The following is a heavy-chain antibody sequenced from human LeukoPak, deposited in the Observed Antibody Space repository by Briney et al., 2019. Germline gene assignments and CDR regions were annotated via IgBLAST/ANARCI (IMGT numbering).Heavy chain of an antibody. J-gene: IGHJ6*02. Sequence: GGSLRLSCAGSGFTFNNYAMSWVRQTPRKGLEWVSTIMISGDDTYYADPVKGRFTISRDNAKNSLYLQMNSLRAEDTAVYYCARDLNGGNSQIDYYYGMDVWGQGTTVTVSS. CDR3: ARDLNGGNSQIDYYYGMDV. CDR1: GFTFNNYA. D-gene: IGHD4-23*01. V-gene: IGHV3-21*01. CDR2: IMISGDDT.